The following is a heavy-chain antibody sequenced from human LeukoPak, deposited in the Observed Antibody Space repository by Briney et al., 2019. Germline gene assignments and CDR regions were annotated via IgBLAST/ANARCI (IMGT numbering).Heavy chain of an antibody. V-gene: IGHV1-2*02. CDR1: GYTFTGYY. CDR2: TNPNTGGT. CDR3: ARDRVPAAIAGSDAFDI. J-gene: IGHJ3*02. D-gene: IGHD2-2*01. Sequence: GASVKVSCKASGYTFTGYYMHWVRQVPGQGLECMGWTNPNTGGTNYAQKFQGRVTMTRDTSLSTAYMELSRLRSDDTAVYYCARDRVPAAIAGSDAFDIWGQGTMVTVSS.